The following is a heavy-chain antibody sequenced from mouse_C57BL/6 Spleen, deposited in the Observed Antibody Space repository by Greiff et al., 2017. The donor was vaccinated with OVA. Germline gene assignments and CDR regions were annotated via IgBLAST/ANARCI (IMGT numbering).Heavy chain of an antibody. V-gene: IGHV5-4*01. CDR2: ISDGGSYT. CDR3: ARERIHCDC. J-gene: IGHJ2*01. CDR1: GFTFSSYA. Sequence: EVMLVESGGGLVKPGGSLKLSCAASGFTFSSYAMSWVRQTPDKRLEWVATISDGGSYTYYPDNVKGRFTISRDNAKNNLYLQMSHLKTEDTARYYCARERIHCDCWGQGTTLTVSS.